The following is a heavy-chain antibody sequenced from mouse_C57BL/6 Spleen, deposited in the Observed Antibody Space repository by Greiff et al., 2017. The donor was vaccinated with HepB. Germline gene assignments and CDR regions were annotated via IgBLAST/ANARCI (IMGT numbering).Heavy chain of an antibody. Sequence: EVKLVESGGGLVHSGRSLRLSCATSGFTFSDFFMEWVRQAPGKGLEWIAASRNKANDYTTEYSASVKGRFIVSRDTSQSILYLQMNALRAEDTAIYYCARGNYFDYWGQGTTLTVSS. CDR2: SRNKANDYTT. CDR3: ARGNYFDY. CDR1: GFTFSDFF. J-gene: IGHJ2*01. V-gene: IGHV7-1*01.